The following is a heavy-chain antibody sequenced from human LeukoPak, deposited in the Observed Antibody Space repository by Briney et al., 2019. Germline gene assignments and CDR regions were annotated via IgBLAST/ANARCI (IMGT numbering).Heavy chain of an antibody. J-gene: IGHJ4*02. Sequence: GGSLRLSCAASGFTFSSYSMNWVRQAPGKGLEWVSCISSSSSYIYYADSVKGRFTISRDNAKNSLYLQMNSLRAEDTAVYYCARDFDAYGSGGYGYFDYWGQGTLVTVSS. D-gene: IGHD5-12*01. CDR3: ARDFDAYGSGGYGYFDY. CDR1: GFTFSSYS. V-gene: IGHV3-21*01. CDR2: ISSSSSYI.